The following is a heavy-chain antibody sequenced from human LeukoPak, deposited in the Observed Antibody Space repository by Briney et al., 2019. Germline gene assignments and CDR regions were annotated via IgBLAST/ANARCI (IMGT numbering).Heavy chain of an antibody. V-gene: IGHV3-30*18. Sequence: PGGSLRLSCAASGFTFSSYGMHWVRQAPGKGLEWVAVISYDGSNKYYADSVKGRFTISRDNSKNTLYLQMNSLRAEDTAVYYCAKNYGIVVVVAXMDYWGQGTLVTVSS. J-gene: IGHJ4*02. D-gene: IGHD2-15*01. CDR1: GFTFSSYG. CDR3: AKNYGIVVVVAXMDY. CDR2: ISYDGSNK.